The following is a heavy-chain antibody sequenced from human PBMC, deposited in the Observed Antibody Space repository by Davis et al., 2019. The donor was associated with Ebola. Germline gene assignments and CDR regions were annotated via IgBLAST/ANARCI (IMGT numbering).Heavy chain of an antibody. CDR1: GGTFSSYT. J-gene: IGHJ6*02. CDR2: IIPILGIA. V-gene: IGHV1-69*02. D-gene: IGHD6-19*01. CDR3: ARSDYSSGGGMDV. Sequence: SVKLSCKASGGTFSSYTISWVRQAPGQGLEWMGRIIPILGIANYAQKFQGRVTITADKSTSTAYMELRSLRSEDTAVYYCARSDYSSGGGMDVWGQGTTVTVSS.